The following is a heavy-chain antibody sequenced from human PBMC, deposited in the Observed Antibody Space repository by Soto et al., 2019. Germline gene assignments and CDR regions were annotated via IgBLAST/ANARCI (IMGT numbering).Heavy chain of an antibody. CDR3: ATYGSGTYKPTTFDY. CDR1: GGSISSGGYY. J-gene: IGHJ4*02. V-gene: IGHV4-31*03. Sequence: QVQLQESGPGLVKPSQTLSLTCTVSGGSISSGGYYWSWIRQHPGKGLEWIGYIYYSGSSYYNPSLKSRVTLSVDTSKNQFSLKLSSVTAADTAVYYCATYGSGTYKPTTFDYWGQGTLVTVSS. CDR2: IYYSGSS. D-gene: IGHD3-10*01.